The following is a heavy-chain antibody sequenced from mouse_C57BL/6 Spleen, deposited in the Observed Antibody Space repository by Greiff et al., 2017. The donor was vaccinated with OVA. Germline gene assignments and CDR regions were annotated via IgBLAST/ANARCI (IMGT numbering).Heavy chain of an antibody. J-gene: IGHJ3*01. CDR1: GYTFTSYW. D-gene: IGHD2-5*01. Sequence: QVHVKQPGAELVKPGASVKLSCKASGYTFTSYWMQWVKQRPGQGLEWIGEIDPSDSYTNYNQKFKGKATLTVDTSSSTAYMQLSSLTSEDSAVYYCARRDYSNYVAWFAYWGQGTLVTVSA. CDR2: IDPSDSYT. CDR3: ARRDYSNYVAWFAY. V-gene: IGHV1-50*01.